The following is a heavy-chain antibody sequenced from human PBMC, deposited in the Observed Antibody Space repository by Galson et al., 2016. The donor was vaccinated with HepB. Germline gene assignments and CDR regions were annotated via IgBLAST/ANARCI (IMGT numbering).Heavy chain of an antibody. J-gene: IGHJ6*04. Sequence: SLRLSCAASGFIFSQFAVHWVRQAPGKGLEWVAVISYDGTRKYYTDSVKGRFTVSREDSKNTLYLQMNTLRPEDAAVHYCARDQKYSGTDFYFAMDVWGKGATVTVSS. D-gene: IGHD2-21*01. CDR2: ISYDGTRK. CDR1: GFIFSQFA. V-gene: IGHV3-30-3*01. CDR3: ARDQKYSGTDFYFAMDV.